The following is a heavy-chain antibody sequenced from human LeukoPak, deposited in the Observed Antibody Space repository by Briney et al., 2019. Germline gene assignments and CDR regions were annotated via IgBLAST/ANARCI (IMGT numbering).Heavy chain of an antibody. J-gene: IGHJ4*02. CDR3: AKDARRTFGLSSGLYRGSYYFDY. D-gene: IGHD6-19*01. Sequence: GGSLRLSCAASGLNFNSYSMNWVRQAPGKGLEWVSSISSSSSFIYYADSLKGRFTISRDNSKNTLYLQMNSLRAEDTAVYYCAKDARRTFGLSSGLYRGSYYFDYWGQGTLVTVSS. CDR1: GLNFNSYS. CDR2: ISSSSSFI. V-gene: IGHV3-21*01.